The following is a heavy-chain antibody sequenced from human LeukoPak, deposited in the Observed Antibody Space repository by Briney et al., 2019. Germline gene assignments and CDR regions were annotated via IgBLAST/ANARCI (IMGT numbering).Heavy chain of an antibody. V-gene: IGHV1-18*01. CDR2: ISAYNGNT. CDR3: ARLGLRNAFDI. Sequence: GASVKVSCKASSYTYTNYIISWVRQAPGQGLEWMGWISAYNGNTNYAQKLQDKISMTTDASTSTAYMELRSLRSDDTAVYYCARLGLRNAFDIWGQGTMVTVSS. D-gene: IGHD3-16*01. CDR1: SYTYTNYI. J-gene: IGHJ3*02.